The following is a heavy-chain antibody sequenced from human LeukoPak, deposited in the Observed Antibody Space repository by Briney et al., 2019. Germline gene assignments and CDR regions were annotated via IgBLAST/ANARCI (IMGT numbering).Heavy chain of an antibody. Sequence: EASVKVSCKASGYTFTGYYMHWVRQAPGQGLEWMGWINPNSGGTNYAQKFQGWVTMTRDTSISTAYMELRSLRSDDTAVYYCARASSGYPRDYWGQGTLVTVSS. CDR1: GYTFTGYY. J-gene: IGHJ4*02. D-gene: IGHD3-22*01. V-gene: IGHV1-2*04. CDR3: ARASSGYPRDY. CDR2: INPNSGGT.